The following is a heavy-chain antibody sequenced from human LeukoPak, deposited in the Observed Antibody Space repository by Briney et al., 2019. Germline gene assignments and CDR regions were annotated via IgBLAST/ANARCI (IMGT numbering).Heavy chain of an antibody. CDR1: GFTFSNYE. Sequence: GGSLRLSCSASGFTFSNYEMNWVRQAPGEGLEWVSSISSRAGTIYYAASVKGRFTISRDNSNNEFYLQMNSLRREDTAVYYCARGGAPAVYFDYWGQGALVTVSS. CDR3: ARGGAPAVYFDY. J-gene: IGHJ4*02. CDR2: ISSRAGTI. V-gene: IGHV3-48*03. D-gene: IGHD1-26*01.